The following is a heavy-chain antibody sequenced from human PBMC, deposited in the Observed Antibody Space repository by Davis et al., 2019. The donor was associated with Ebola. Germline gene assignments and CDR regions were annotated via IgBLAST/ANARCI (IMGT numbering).Heavy chain of an antibody. CDR1: GFTFSSYG. CDR3: ATWSGAV. Sequence: GESLKISCAASGFTFSSYGMHWVRQAPGKGLECVGRVKSKTDGGTTDYAAPVKGRFTISRDDSRNTLYLQMNSLQTEDTAVYYCATWSGAVWGQGTTVTVSS. V-gene: IGHV3-15*01. J-gene: IGHJ6*02. D-gene: IGHD3-10*01. CDR2: VKSKTDGGTT.